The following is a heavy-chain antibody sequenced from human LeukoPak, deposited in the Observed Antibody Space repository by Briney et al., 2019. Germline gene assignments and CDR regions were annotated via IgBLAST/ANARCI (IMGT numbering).Heavy chain of an antibody. Sequence: GGSLRLSCAASGFTFSNYWMSWVRQAPGKGLEWVANIKQDGSEKYYVVSVKGRFTISRDNAKNSLYLQMNSLRAEDTAVYYCVRHSEGAGMFYWGQGTLVTVSS. CDR1: GFTFSNYW. V-gene: IGHV3-7*03. CDR3: VRHSEGAGMFY. J-gene: IGHJ4*02. CDR2: IKQDGSEK. D-gene: IGHD6-19*01.